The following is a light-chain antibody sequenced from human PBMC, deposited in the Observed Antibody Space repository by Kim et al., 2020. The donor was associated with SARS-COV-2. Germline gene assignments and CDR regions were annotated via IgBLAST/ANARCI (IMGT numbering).Light chain of an antibody. CDR2: GAS. V-gene: IGKV3-20*01. J-gene: IGKJ3*01. Sequence: LSPGETGTLSCRASQSLSRGYLAWYQQKPGQAPRLLIYGASIRATGIPDRFTGSASGTDFTLTISRLEPEDFAVYYCQKYGSSATFGPGTKVDIK. CDR3: QKYGSSAT. CDR1: QSLSRGY.